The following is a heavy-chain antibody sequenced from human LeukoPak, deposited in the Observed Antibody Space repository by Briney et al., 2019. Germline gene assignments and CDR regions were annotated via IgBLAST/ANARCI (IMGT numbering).Heavy chain of an antibody. CDR1: GYRFTEYY. Sequence: ASVKVSCKTSGYRFTEYYIHWVQQAPGKGLQWMGRVDPEDGDTVYGGKFQGRVSITADPSTDTAYMELRSLRSDDTAVYFCARVSSRYYDSWGQGTLVTVSS. J-gene: IGHJ4*02. CDR3: ARVSSRYYDS. CDR2: VDPEDGDT. D-gene: IGHD2-15*01. V-gene: IGHV1-69-2*01.